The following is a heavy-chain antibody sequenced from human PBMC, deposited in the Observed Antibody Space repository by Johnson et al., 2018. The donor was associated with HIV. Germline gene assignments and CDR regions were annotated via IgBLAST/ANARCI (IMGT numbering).Heavy chain of an antibody. Sequence: VQLVESGGGLIQPGGSLRLSCAASGFTVSGNYMSWGQAPGKGLEWVSAIGTAGDTYYPGSVKGRFTIYRENAKNSLYLQMNSLRAGDTAVYYCAKDKDAFDIWGQGTMVTVSS. CDR1: GFTVSGNY. J-gene: IGHJ3*02. V-gene: IGHV3-13*01. CDR2: IGTAGDT. CDR3: AKDKDAFDI.